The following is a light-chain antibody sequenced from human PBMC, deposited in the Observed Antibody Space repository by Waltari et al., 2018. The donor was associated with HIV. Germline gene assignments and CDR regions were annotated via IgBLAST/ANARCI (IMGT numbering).Light chain of an antibody. Sequence: YVLTPPPSVSVRPGKTASLACWGDHLGSNRSHWYQQKPGQAPALVVYYDSEAASGSSERISGSNSGNTATLTISRVEAGDEADYYCQVWDTVTDQGVFGGGTKLTVL. CDR2: YDS. CDR3: QVWDTVTDQGV. CDR1: HLGSNR. J-gene: IGLJ3*02. V-gene: IGLV3-21*04.